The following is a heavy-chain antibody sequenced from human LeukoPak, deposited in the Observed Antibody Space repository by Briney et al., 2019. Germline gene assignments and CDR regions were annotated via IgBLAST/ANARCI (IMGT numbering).Heavy chain of an antibody. Sequence: QTGGPLRLSCAASGFTFSNYGIHWVRRAPGGGLEWVTFIRSDGSKKYYADSVKGRFTISRDNSKNTLYLQMHSLRGEDTAVYYCAREYSSGSSLDYWGQGTLVTVSS. CDR2: IRSDGSKK. CDR1: GFTFSNYG. D-gene: IGHD3-10*01. CDR3: AREYSSGSSLDY. V-gene: IGHV3-30*02. J-gene: IGHJ4*02.